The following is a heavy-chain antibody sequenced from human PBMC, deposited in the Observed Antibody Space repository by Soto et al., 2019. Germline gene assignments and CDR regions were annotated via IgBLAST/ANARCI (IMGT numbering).Heavy chain of an antibody. D-gene: IGHD6-25*01. CDR3: ARKRSGMDV. CDR2: INHSGST. J-gene: IGHJ6*02. V-gene: IGHV4-34*01. CDR1: GGNIIGSGCY. Sequence: SETMCVTCSVAGGNIIGSGCYWSWIRQPPGKGLEWIREINHSGSTNYNPSLKSRVTISVDTSKNQFSLKLSSVTAADTAVYYCARKRSGMDVWGQGTTVTVSS.